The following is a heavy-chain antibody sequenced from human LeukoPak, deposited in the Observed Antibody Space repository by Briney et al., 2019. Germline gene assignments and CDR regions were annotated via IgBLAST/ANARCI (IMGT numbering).Heavy chain of an antibody. V-gene: IGHV3-30*18. CDR1: TITFSRYG. D-gene: IGHD5-18*01. J-gene: IGHJ4*02. CDR2: ISYDGSNK. CDR3: ANSVDTTMANFDY. Sequence: GGSLRLSCAASTITFSRYGMHWVRQAPGKGLEWVAVISYDGSNKYYADSVKGRFTISRDNSKNTLYLQMNSLRAEDTAVYYCANSVDTTMANFDYWGQGTLVTVSS.